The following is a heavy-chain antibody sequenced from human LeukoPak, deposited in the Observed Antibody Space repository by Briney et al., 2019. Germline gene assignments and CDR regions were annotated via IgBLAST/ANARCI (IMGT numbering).Heavy chain of an antibody. Sequence: GGSLRLSCAASGFTLSNFAMHWVRQAPGKGLEWVAVTSNDGNKNHYADSVRGRITISRDNSKNTVNLQVNSLRPEDTAVYYCAREQLYSGYYGLDVWGQGTTLTVSS. V-gene: IGHV3-30-3*01. CDR2: TSNDGNKN. J-gene: IGHJ6*02. CDR3: AREQLYSGYYGLDV. CDR1: GFTLSNFA. D-gene: IGHD2-21*01.